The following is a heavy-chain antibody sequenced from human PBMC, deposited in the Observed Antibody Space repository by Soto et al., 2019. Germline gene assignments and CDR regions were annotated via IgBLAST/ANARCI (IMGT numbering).Heavy chain of an antibody. Sequence: GGSLRLSCAASGFTVSSNYMSWVRQAPGKGLEWVSVIYSGGTTYYADSMKGRFTISRDNSKNTLYLQMNSLRAEDTVVYYCARNGDSSDYRGWFDPWGQGTLVTVSS. D-gene: IGHD3-22*01. J-gene: IGHJ5*02. CDR3: ARNGDSSDYRGWFDP. V-gene: IGHV3-66*01. CDR1: GFTVSSNY. CDR2: IYSGGTT.